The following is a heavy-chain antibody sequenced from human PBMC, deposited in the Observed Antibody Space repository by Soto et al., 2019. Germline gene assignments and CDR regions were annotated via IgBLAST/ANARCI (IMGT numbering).Heavy chain of an antibody. J-gene: IGHJ4*02. CDR1: GYTFTSYG. CDR3: ARVVLRFLEWLVYFDY. CDR2: ISAYNGNT. V-gene: IGHV1-18*01. Sequence: GASLKVSCKSSGYTFTSYGISWVRQAPGQGLEWMGWISAYNGNTNYAQKLQGRVTMTTDTSTSTAYMELRSLRSDDTAVYYCARVVLRFLEWLVYFDYWGQGTLVTVSS. D-gene: IGHD3-3*01.